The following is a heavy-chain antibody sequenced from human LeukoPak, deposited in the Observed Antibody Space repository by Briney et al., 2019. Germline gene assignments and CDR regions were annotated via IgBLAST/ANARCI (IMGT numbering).Heavy chain of an antibody. J-gene: IGHJ4*02. D-gene: IGHD1-26*01. Sequence: SETLSLTCTVSGDSISSYYWTWIRQPPGKGLEWIGYIYYSGSTNYNPSLKSRVTISVDTSKNQFSLKLSSVTAADTAVYYCARYVVGATTFDYWGQGTLVTVSS. V-gene: IGHV4-59*01. CDR3: ARYVVGATTFDY. CDR2: IYYSGST. CDR1: GDSISSYY.